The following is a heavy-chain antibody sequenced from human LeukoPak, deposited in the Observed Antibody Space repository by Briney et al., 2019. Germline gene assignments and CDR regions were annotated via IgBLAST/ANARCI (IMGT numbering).Heavy chain of an antibody. V-gene: IGHV4-38-2*01. D-gene: IGHD3-10*02. J-gene: IGHJ6*03. CDR2: IYHSGST. CDR1: GYSIGSGYY. Sequence: PSETLSLTCAVSGYSIGSGYYWGWIRQPPGKGLEWIGSIYHSGSTYYNPSLKSRVTISVDTSKNQFSLKLSSVTAADTAVYYCGGVRGDDYYYMDVWGKGTTVTVSS. CDR3: GGVRGDDYYYMDV.